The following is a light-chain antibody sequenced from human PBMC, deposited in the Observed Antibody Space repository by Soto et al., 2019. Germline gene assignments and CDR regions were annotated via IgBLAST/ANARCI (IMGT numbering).Light chain of an antibody. CDR2: DAS. J-gene: IGKJ3*01. V-gene: IGKV3-20*01. Sequence: EIVLTQSPGTLSLSPGERATLSCRASQSVSSSYLAWYQQKPGQAPRLLIYDASRATGIPDRFSGSGSGTAFTLTITRLEPEDFAVYYCQHYGTSALFGPGTKVDI. CDR3: QHYGTSAL. CDR1: QSVSSSY.